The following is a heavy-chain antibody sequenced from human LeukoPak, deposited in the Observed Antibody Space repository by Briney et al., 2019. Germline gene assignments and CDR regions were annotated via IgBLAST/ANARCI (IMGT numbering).Heavy chain of an antibody. D-gene: IGHD1-14*01. CDR2: IGTAGDT. CDR1: GFTFSSYD. Sequence: PGGSLRLSCAASGFTFSSYDMHWVRQSTGKGLEWVSCIGTAGDTFYPDSVKGRFTISRDNAKNSLYLQMNSLRAGDTGVYFCARDPRSITSRRGDYYFGMDVWGQGTAVTVS. CDR3: ARDPRSITSRRGDYYFGMDV. V-gene: IGHV3-13*01. J-gene: IGHJ6*02.